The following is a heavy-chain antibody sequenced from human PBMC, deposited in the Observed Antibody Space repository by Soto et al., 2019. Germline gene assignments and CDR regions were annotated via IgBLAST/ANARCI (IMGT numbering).Heavy chain of an antibody. D-gene: IGHD2-15*01. CDR2: ISDGGST. J-gene: IGHJ6*02. V-gene: IGHV4-59*12. Sequence: SETLSLTCNVSGGSIYTYYWNWIRQSPGKGLEWIGYISDGGSTNYNPSLKSRVTISVDTSKSQFSLKLSSVTAADTAVYYCASDHRWSHHYYGMDVWGQGTTVTVSS. CDR1: GGSIYTYY. CDR3: ASDHRWSHHYYGMDV.